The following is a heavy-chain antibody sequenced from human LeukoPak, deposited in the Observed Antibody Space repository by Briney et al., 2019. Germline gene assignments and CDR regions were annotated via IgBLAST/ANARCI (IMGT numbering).Heavy chain of an antibody. CDR3: ARGGYGANDDAFDI. CDR1: GFTFRSYE. J-gene: IGHJ3*02. Sequence: PGGSLRLSCAASGFTFRSYEMNWVRQAPGKGLEWVSYISSSTNTIYYADSVKGRFTISRDNAKNSLFLQMSSLRDEDTAVYYCARGGYGANDDAFDIWGQGTMVTVSS. V-gene: IGHV3-48*03. D-gene: IGHD4-23*01. CDR2: ISSSTNTI.